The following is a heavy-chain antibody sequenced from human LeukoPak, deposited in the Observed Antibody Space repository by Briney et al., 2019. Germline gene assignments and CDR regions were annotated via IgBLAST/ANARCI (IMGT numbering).Heavy chain of an antibody. V-gene: IGHV3-7*03. CDR3: ARVHTANRLDYSFDY. Sequence: GGSLRLSCAASGFTFSSYWMSWVRQAPGKGLEWVANTKQDGSEKYYVDSVKGRFTISRDNAKNSLYLQMNSLRAEDTAVYYCARVHTANRLDYSFDYWGQGTLVTVSS. CDR2: TKQDGSEK. J-gene: IGHJ4*02. D-gene: IGHD1-14*01. CDR1: GFTFSSYW.